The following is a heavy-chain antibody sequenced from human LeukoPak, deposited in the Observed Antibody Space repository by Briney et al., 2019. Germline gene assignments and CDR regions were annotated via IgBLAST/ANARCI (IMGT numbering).Heavy chain of an antibody. D-gene: IGHD6-19*01. CDR3: AGASSGWYGHAFDI. Sequence: ASVKVSCKASGYTFTSYAMNWVRQAPGQGLEWMGWINTNTGNPTYAQGFTGRFVFSLDTSVSTAYLQISSLKAEDTAVYYCAGASSGWYGHAFDIWGQGTMVTVSS. CDR2: INTNTGNP. J-gene: IGHJ3*02. CDR1: GYTFTSYA. V-gene: IGHV7-4-1*02.